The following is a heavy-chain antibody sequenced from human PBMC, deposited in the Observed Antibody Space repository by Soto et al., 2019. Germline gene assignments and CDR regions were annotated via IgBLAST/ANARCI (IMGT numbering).Heavy chain of an antibody. Sequence: QVQLVQSGAEVKKPGASVKVSCKASGYTFTSSDINLVRQATGQGLEWMVWMNPNSGNTGYAQRLQGRVTMPRNTSISTAYMELSSLRSEDTAVDYCAREAAALGNDYWGQGTLVTVSS. CDR2: MNPNSGNT. CDR1: GYTFTSSD. V-gene: IGHV1-8*01. J-gene: IGHJ4*02. D-gene: IGHD2-2*01. CDR3: AREAAALGNDY.